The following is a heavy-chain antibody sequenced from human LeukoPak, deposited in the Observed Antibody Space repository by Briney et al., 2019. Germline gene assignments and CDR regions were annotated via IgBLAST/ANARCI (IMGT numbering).Heavy chain of an antibody. Sequence: SXTLSLTCTVSGGSISNYYWSWIRQPAGKGLEWIGRIYTSGSTNYNPSLKSRVTMSVDTSKNQFSLKLSSVTAADTAVYYCAREATLGYCSGGTCYSAYYFDYWGQGTLVTVSS. V-gene: IGHV4-4*07. CDR1: GGSISNYY. J-gene: IGHJ4*02. CDR2: IYTSGST. D-gene: IGHD2-15*01. CDR3: AREATLGYCSGGTCYSAYYFDY.